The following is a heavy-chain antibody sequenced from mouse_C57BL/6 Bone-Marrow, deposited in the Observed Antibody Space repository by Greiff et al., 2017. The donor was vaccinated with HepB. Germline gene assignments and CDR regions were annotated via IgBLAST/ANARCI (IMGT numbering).Heavy chain of an antibody. CDR2: INPNNGGT. D-gene: IGHD4-1*01. V-gene: IGHV1-22*01. CDR1: GYTFTDYN. Sequence: EVKLVESGPELVKPGASVKMSCKASGYTFTDYNMHWVKQSHGKSLEWIGYINPNNGGTSYNQKFKGKATLTVNKSSSTAYMELRSLTSEDSAVYYCANLTGTDYWGQGTTLTVSS. CDR3: ANLTGTDY. J-gene: IGHJ2*01.